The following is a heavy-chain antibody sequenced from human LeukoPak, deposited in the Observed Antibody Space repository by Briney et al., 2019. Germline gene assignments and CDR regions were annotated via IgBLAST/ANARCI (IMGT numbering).Heavy chain of an antibody. CDR2: ISGSGGST. Sequence: GGSLRLSCAASGFTFSSYGMSWVRQAPGKGLEWVSTISGSGGSTYYADSVKGRFTISRDNSKNTLYLQMNSLRAEDTAIYYCARDGAVDILTGYGAFYIWGQGTMVIVS. J-gene: IGHJ3*02. CDR1: GFTFSSYG. D-gene: IGHD3-9*01. CDR3: ARDGAVDILTGYGAFYI. V-gene: IGHV3-23*01.